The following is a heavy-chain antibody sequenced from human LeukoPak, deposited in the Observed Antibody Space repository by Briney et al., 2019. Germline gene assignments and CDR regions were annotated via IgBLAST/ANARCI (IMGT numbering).Heavy chain of an antibody. J-gene: IGHJ5*02. CDR2: IYYSGST. D-gene: IGHD1-26*01. Sequence: WVRQPPGKGLEWIGSIYYSGSTYYNPSLKSRVTISVDTSKNQFSLKLSSVTAADTAVYYCARTCGSPSKNWFDPWGQGTLVTVSS. CDR3: ARTCGSPSKNWFDP. V-gene: IGHV4-39*01.